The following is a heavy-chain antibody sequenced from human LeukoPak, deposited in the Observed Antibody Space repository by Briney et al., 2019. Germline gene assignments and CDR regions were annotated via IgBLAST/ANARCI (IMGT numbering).Heavy chain of an antibody. CDR1: GYSLTTYW. CDR2: IYPGDSDS. J-gene: IGHJ6*03. D-gene: IGHD6-6*01. CDR3: ASGSSSGLDYMDV. Sequence: GESLKISCRDSGYSLTTYWIAWVRQMPGKGLEWMGIIYPGDSDSRYSPSFQGQVTISGDKSISTAHLQWSSLKASDTAMYYCASGSSSGLDYMDVWGKGTTVTVSS. V-gene: IGHV5-51*01.